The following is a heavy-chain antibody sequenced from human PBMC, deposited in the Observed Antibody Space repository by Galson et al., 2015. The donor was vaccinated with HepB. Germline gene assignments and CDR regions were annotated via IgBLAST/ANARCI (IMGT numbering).Heavy chain of an antibody. CDR3: ARDLGATMVRGVTNHYFDY. Sequence: SVKVSCKASGYTFTSYGISWVRQAPGQGLEWMGWISAYNGNTNYAQKLQGRVTMTTDTSTSTAYMELRSLRSDDTAVYYCARDLGATMVRGVTNHYFDYWGQGTLVTVSS. J-gene: IGHJ4*02. CDR1: GYTFTSYG. D-gene: IGHD3-10*01. CDR2: ISAYNGNT. V-gene: IGHV1-18*01.